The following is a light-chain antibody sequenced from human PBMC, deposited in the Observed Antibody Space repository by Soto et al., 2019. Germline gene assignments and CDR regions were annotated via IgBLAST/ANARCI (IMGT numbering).Light chain of an antibody. V-gene: IGKV3-15*01. CDR2: GAS. CDR1: QSVSSN. J-gene: IGKJ1*01. Sequence: EVVMTQSPDTLSVSPGERATLSCRASQSVSSNLAWYQQKLGQAPRLLIYGASTRATGISAKFSGSGSGTEFTLTVDSLQSEDFAVYYCQQYNNWPRTFGQGTKVDIK. CDR3: QQYNNWPRT.